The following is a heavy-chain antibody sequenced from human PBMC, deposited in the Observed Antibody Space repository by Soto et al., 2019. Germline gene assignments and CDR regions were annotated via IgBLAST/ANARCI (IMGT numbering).Heavy chain of an antibody. Sequence: GGSLRLSCASSGFTFSNYWMHWVRQAPGKGLVWVSRINSDGSSASYADSVKGRFTISRDNAKNTLYVQMDSLRAEDTAVYLCARGYTTAYYYYGMDVWGLGTTVTVSS. D-gene: IGHD2-21*02. CDR1: GFTFSNYW. CDR3: ARGYTTAYYYYGMDV. V-gene: IGHV3-74*01. J-gene: IGHJ6*02. CDR2: INSDGSSA.